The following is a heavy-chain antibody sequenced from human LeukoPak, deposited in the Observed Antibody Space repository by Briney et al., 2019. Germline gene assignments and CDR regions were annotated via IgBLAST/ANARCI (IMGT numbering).Heavy chain of an antibody. CDR1: GSHFTSYW. CDR3: LIAAAGAFDY. CDR2: IYPGDSDT. Sequence: GEALEISWKGSGSHFTSYWIGGVRQMPGKGLEGMGIIYPGDSDTRYSPSFQGQVTISADKSISTAYLQWSSLKASDTAMYYCLIAAAGAFDYWGQGTLVTVSS. V-gene: IGHV5-51*01. J-gene: IGHJ4*02. D-gene: IGHD6-13*01.